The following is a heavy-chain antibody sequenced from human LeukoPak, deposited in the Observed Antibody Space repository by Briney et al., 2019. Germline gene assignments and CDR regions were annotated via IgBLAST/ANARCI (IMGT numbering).Heavy chain of an antibody. D-gene: IGHD2-15*01. J-gene: IGHJ4*02. Sequence: GGSLRLSCAASGFTFDDYAMHWVRQAPGKGLEWVSGISWNSGSIGYADSVKGRFTISRDNAKNSLYLQMNSLRAEDTASYYCAKGGVVVAATLDYWGQGTLVTVSS. CDR3: AKGGVVVAATLDY. CDR1: GFTFDDYA. V-gene: IGHV3-9*01. CDR2: ISWNSGSI.